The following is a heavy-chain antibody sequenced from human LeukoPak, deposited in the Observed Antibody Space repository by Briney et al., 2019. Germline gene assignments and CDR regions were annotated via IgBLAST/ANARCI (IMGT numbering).Heavy chain of an antibody. CDR2: INSDGSST. D-gene: IGHD5-12*01. J-gene: IGHJ4*02. Sequence: GGSLRLSCAASGFTFSSYWMHWVRQAPGKGLVWVSRINSDGSSTSYADSVKGRFTISRDNSKNTLYLQMNSLRAEDTAVYYCAKGNSGYDLDYWGQGTLVTVSS. CDR1: GFTFSSYW. CDR3: AKGNSGYDLDY. V-gene: IGHV3-74*01.